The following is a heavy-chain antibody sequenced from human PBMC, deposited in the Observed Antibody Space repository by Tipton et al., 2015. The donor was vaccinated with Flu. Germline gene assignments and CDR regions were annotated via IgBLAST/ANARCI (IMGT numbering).Heavy chain of an antibody. Sequence: QLVQSGAEVKKPGASVKVSCKASGYTFTSYGISWVRQAPGQGLEWMGWISAYNGNTNYAQKLQGRVTMTTDTSTSTAYMELRSLRSDDAAVYYCARVQRERREDDYYYYGLDVWGQGTTVTVSS. D-gene: IGHD1-1*01. CDR3: ARVQRERREDDYYYYGLDV. V-gene: IGHV1-18*01. CDR1: GYTFTSYG. CDR2: ISAYNGNT. J-gene: IGHJ6*02.